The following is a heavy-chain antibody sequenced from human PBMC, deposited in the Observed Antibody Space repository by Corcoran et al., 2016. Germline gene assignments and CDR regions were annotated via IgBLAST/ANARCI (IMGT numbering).Heavy chain of an antibody. Sequence: QVQLVESGGGLVKPGGSLRLSCAASGFTFSDYYMSWIRQAPGKGLEWVSYISSSGSTIYYADSVKGRFTISRDNAKNSLYLQMNSLRAEDMAVYCCARDLHHWPPGSGYYGGGVDWFDPWGQGTLVTVSS. V-gene: IGHV3-11*01. J-gene: IGHJ5*02. CDR1: GFTFSDYY. D-gene: IGHD3-3*01. CDR3: ARDLHHWPPGSGYYGGGVDWFDP. CDR2: ISSSGSTI.